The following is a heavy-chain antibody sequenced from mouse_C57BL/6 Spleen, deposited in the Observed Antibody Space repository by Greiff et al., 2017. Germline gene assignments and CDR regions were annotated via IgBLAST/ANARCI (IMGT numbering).Heavy chain of an antibody. CDR3: ARGRDGSSYGYFDV. D-gene: IGHD1-1*01. J-gene: IGHJ1*03. Sequence: VQLQQSGAELVKPGASVKLSCKASGYTFTSYWMHWVKQRPGQGLEWIGMIHPNSGSTNYNEKFKSKASLTVDKSSSTAYMQLSSLTSEDSAVYYCARGRDGSSYGYFDVWGTGTTVTVSS. V-gene: IGHV1-64*01. CDR1: GYTFTSYW. CDR2: IHPNSGST.